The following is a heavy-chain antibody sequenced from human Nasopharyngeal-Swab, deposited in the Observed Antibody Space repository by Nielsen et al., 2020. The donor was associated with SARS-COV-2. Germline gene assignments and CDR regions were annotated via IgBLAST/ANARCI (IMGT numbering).Heavy chain of an antibody. J-gene: IGHJ4*02. Sequence: GSLRLSCAVYGWSFSGYSWSWIRQPPGKGLEWIGEINHSRSTNYNPSLKSRVTISVDTSKNQFSLKLSSVTAADTAVYYCARVPRVSLGGVIVNFFDYWGQGTLVTVSS. CDR2: INHSRST. CDR3: ARVPRVSLGGVIVNFFDY. V-gene: IGHV4-34*01. D-gene: IGHD3-16*02. CDR1: GWSFSGYS.